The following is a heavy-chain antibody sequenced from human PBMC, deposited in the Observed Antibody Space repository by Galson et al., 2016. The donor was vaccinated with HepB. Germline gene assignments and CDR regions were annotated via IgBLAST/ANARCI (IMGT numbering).Heavy chain of an antibody. CDR1: GLSLRSYG. D-gene: IGHD3-10*01. V-gene: IGHV3-30*18. J-gene: IGHJ5*02. CDR3: AKDEYTIGWGPPWFDP. CDR2: ISYDGTKS. Sequence: SLRLSCAASGLSLRSYGMHWVRQAPGKGLEWVDAISYDGTKSTYGNSVRGRFTISRDNSKNTLYLEMNSPRAEDTAVYYCAKDEYTIGWGPPWFDPWGQGTLVTVSS.